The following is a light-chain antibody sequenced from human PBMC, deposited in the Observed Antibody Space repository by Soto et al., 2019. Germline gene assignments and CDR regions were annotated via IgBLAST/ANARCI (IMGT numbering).Light chain of an antibody. J-gene: IGLJ1*01. CDR1: SSDVGRYDF. CDR3: SSCTTSSTFV. CDR2: DVS. V-gene: IGLV2-14*01. Sequence: QSALAQPASVSGSPGQSSTISCTGTSSDVGRYDFVSWFQQHPGKAPKLMIYDVSIRPSGVSDHFSGSKPGNTASLTISGLQAEDEADYYCSSCTTSSTFVFGTGTKVTV.